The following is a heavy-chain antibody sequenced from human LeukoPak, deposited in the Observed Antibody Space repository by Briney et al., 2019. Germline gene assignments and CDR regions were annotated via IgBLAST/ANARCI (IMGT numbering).Heavy chain of an antibody. CDR2: INTDGTNT. CDR3: AKVWGDYVYYYYGMDV. J-gene: IGHJ6*02. D-gene: IGHD3-16*01. Sequence: GGSLRLSCAASGFTFSTYWMHWVRQAPGNGLVWVARINTDGTNTRYADSVKGRFTISRDNSKNTLYLQMNSLRAEDTAVYYCAKVWGDYVYYYYGMDVWGQGTTVTVSS. CDR1: GFTFSTYW. V-gene: IGHV3-74*01.